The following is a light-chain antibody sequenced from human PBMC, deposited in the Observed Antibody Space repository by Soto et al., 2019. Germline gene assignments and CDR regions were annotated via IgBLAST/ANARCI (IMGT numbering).Light chain of an antibody. CDR3: AAWDDSLNGLYV. Sequence: QSVMTQPPSASGTPGQRVTISCSGSSSNIGSNTVNWYQQLPGTAPKLLIYSNNQRPSGVPDRFSGSKSGTSASLAISGLQSEYGTDYYCAAWDDSLNGLYVFGTGTKVTVL. J-gene: IGLJ1*01. V-gene: IGLV1-44*01. CDR1: SSNIGSNT. CDR2: SNN.